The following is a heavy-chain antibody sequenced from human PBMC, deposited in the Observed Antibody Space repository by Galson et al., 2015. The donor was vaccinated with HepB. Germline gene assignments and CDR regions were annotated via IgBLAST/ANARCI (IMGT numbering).Heavy chain of an antibody. D-gene: IGHD6-19*01. J-gene: IGHJ2*01. V-gene: IGHV3-23*01. CDR1: GFTFSSYA. CDR3: AIMMYSSGWSYWYFDL. Sequence: SLRLSCAASGFTFSSYAMSWVRQAPGKGLEWVSAISGSGGSTYYADSVKGRFTISRDNSKNTLYLQMNSLRAEDTAVYYCAIMMYSSGWSYWYFDLWGRGTLVTVSS. CDR2: ISGSGGST.